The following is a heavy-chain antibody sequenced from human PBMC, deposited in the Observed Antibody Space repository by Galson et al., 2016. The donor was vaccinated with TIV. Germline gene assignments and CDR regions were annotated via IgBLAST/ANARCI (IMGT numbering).Heavy chain of an antibody. V-gene: IGHV3-23*01. CDR2: ISVSGATT. CDR3: AKAPSSGFSYYYGWDV. CDR1: GFTFSTYA. D-gene: IGHD3-10*01. J-gene: IGHJ6*02. Sequence: LRLSCAASGFTFSTYAMTWVRQAPGKGLEWVSAISVSGATTNYADSVKGRFTISRDNSKNTLYVQMNCLRAEDTAVYYCAKAPSSGFSYYYGWDVWGQGTTVAGS.